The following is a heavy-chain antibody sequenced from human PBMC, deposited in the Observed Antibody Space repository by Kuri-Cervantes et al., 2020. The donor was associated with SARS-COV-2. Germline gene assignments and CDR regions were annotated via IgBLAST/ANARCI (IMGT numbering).Heavy chain of an antibody. CDR3: AKTEGAGSWNYFDA. CDR2: IYNSHYTT. V-gene: IGHV3-23*03. J-gene: IGHJ4*02. Sequence: GASLKISCAASGFTFSSYALTWVRQAPGKGLEWGSVIYNSHYTTYYADSVKGRFTISRDNSKNTLYLQMNSLRAEDTAVYYCAKTEGAGSWNYFDAWGQGTLVTVSS. CDR1: GFTFSSYA. D-gene: IGHD6-13*01.